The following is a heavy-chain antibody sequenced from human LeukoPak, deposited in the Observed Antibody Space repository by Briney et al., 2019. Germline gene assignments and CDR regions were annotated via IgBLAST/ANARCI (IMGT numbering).Heavy chain of an antibody. CDR1: GFSLSTSGVG. CDR2: IYWDDDK. CDR3: AHSSYYYDSSGYDAFDI. V-gene: IGHV2-5*02. D-gene: IGHD3-22*01. J-gene: IGHJ3*02. Sequence: SGPTLVNPTQTLTLTCTFSGFSLSTSGVGGGWIRQPPGKALEWLALIYWDDDKRYSPSLKSRLTITKDTSKNQVVLTMTNMDPVDTATYYCAHSSYYYDSSGYDAFDIWGQGTMVTVSS.